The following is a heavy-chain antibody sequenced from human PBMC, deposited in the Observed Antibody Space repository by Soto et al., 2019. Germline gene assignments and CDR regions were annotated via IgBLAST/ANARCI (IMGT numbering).Heavy chain of an antibody. CDR2: IHYSGST. Sequence: SETLSLTCTVSGGSISSGDYYWSWIRQPPGKGLEWIGYIHYSGSTYYNPSLKSRVTISVDTSKNQFSLKLSSVTAADTAVYYCARERLSITGTTGSVWGQGTLVTVSS. CDR1: GGSISSGDYY. CDR3: ARERLSITGTTGSV. J-gene: IGHJ4*02. V-gene: IGHV4-30-4*01. D-gene: IGHD1-7*01.